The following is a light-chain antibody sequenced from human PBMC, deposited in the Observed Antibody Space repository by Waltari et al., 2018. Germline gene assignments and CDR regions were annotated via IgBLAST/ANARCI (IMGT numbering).Light chain of an antibody. CDR1: NSDIGFYNY. V-gene: IGLV2-14*01. CDR2: DVS. J-gene: IGLJ3*02. CDR3: NSYTGSNSWV. Sequence: QSALTQPASVSGSPGQSITISCTGTNSDIGFYNYVSWYRQYPGKAPKLIIYDVSERPSGFSSRFSASKSGNTASLTISGLQADDEADYYCNSYTGSNSWVFGGGTKVTVL.